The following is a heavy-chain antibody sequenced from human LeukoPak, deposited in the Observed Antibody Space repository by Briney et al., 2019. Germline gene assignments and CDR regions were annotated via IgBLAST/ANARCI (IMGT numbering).Heavy chain of an antibody. CDR1: GGSISSGSYY. CDR3: ARRHYDRQTRSRYYYYMDV. D-gene: IGHD3-22*01. J-gene: IGHJ6*03. CDR2: INHSGST. V-gene: IGHV4-39*07. Sequence: SETLSLTCTVSGGSISSGSYYWSWIRQPPGKGLEWIGEINHSGSTNYNPSLKSRVTISVDTSKNQFSLKLSSVTAADTAVYYCARRHYDRQTRSRYYYYMDVWGKGTTVTVSS.